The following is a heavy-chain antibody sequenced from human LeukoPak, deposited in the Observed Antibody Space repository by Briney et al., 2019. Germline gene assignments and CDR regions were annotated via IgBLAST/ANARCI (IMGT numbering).Heavy chain of an antibody. V-gene: IGHV4-31*03. CDR1: GGSISSAGYC. D-gene: IGHD3-22*01. CDR3: ARGEYFYDSSGFDY. CDR2: IYYSGST. J-gene: IGHJ4*02. Sequence: SETLSLTCTVSGGSISSAGYCWSWIRQHPGKGLEWIGYIYYSGSTYYNPSLKSRITISVDTSKNQFSLKLSSVTAADTAVYYCARGEYFYDSSGFDYWGQGTLVTVSS.